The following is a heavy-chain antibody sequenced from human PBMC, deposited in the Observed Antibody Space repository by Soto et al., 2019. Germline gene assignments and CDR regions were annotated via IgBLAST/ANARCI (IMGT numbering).Heavy chain of an antibody. J-gene: IGHJ5*02. D-gene: IGHD6-6*01. V-gene: IGHV4-31*03. CDR1: GGSISSGGYY. Sequence: QVQLQESGPGLVKPSQTLSLTCTVSGGSISSGGYYWSWIRQHPGKGLEWIGYIYYSGSTYFNPSLRCRLTISVDTSKNQFSLQRSSVTAADTAVYYCARAGHSSSSEGANWFDPWGQGTLVTVSS. CDR2: IYYSGST. CDR3: ARAGHSSSSEGANWFDP.